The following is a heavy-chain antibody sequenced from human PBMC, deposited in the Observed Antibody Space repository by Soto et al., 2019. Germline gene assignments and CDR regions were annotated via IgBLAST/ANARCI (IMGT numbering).Heavy chain of an antibody. CDR2: IYSGGDT. J-gene: IGHJ3*01. D-gene: IGHD3-10*01. CDR3: ARAPGGSVAHGV. V-gene: IGHV3-66*01. Sequence: ELQLVESGGGLVQPGGSVRLPCAVSGLTVSNNYMSWVRQAPGKGLEWVSHIYSGGDTFYSNSVRGRFTISRDSSKNTLYLQMDSLRVEETAVYYCARAPGGSVAHGVWGQGKMVTVSS. CDR1: GLTVSNNY.